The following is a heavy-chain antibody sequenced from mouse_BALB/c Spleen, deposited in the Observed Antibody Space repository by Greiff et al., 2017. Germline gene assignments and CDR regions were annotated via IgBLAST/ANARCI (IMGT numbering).Heavy chain of an antibody. Sequence: VMLVESGPSLVQPSQSLSITCTVSGFSLTSYGVHWVRQSPGKGLEWLGVIWRGGSTNYNSALMSRLSISKDNSKSQVFLKMNSLQTDDTAMYYCAREGMGGFAYWGQGTLVTVSA. J-gene: IGHJ3*01. D-gene: IGHD2-3*01. CDR1: GFSLTSYG. CDR3: AREGMGGFAY. CDR2: IWRGGST. V-gene: IGHV2-9*02.